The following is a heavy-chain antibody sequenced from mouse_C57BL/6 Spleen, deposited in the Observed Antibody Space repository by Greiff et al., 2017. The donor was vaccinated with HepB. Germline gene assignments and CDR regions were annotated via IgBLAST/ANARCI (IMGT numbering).Heavy chain of an antibody. Sequence: GQLQQSGAELVRPGTSVKVSCKASGYAFTNYLIEWVKQRPGQGLEWIGVINPGSGGTNYNEKFKGKATLTADKSSSTAYMQLSSLTSEDSAVYFCASAYGNPWFAYWGQGTLVTVSA. CDR1: GYAFTNYL. D-gene: IGHD2-1*01. V-gene: IGHV1-54*01. CDR3: ASAYGNPWFAY. CDR2: INPGSGGT. J-gene: IGHJ3*01.